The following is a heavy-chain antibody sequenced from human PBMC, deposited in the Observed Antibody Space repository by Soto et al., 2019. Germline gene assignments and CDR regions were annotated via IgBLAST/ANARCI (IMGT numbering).Heavy chain of an antibody. D-gene: IGHD5-18*01. J-gene: IGHJ6*02. CDR1: GGTFSSYA. CDR3: ASAATGYSYGSSDHGMDV. V-gene: IGHV1-69*01. CDR2: IIPIFGTA. Sequence: QVQLVQSGAEVKKPGSSVKVSCKASGGTFSSYAISWVRQAPGQGLEWMGGIIPIFGTANYAQKFQGRVTITADESTSTAYTELTSVRSEDTAVYYCASAATGYSYGSSDHGMDVWGQGTTVTVSS.